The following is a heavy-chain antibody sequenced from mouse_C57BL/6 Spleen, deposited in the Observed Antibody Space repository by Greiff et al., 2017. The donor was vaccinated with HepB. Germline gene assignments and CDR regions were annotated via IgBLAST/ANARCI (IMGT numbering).Heavy chain of an antibody. CDR3: ARSWPGTFAY. Sequence: DVKLQESGPELVKPGASVKISCKASGYSFTGYYMNWVKQSPEKSLEWIGEINPSTGGTTYNQKFKAKATLTVDKSSSTAYMQLKSLTSEDSAVYYCARSWPGTFAYWGQGTLVTVSA. CDR1: GYSFTGYY. V-gene: IGHV1-42*01. CDR2: INPSTGGT. D-gene: IGHD3-3*01. J-gene: IGHJ3*01.